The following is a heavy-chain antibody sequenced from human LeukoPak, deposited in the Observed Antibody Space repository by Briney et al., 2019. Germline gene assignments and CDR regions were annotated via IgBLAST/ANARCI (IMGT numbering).Heavy chain of an antibody. CDR1: GYTFSNYG. Sequence: ASVKVSCKASGYTFSNYGISWVRQAPGQGLEWMGWINPNSGGTNYAQKFQGRVTMTRDTSISTAYMELSRLRSDDTAVYYCARADSIEILEDYWGQGTLVTVSS. CDR2: INPNSGGT. J-gene: IGHJ4*02. V-gene: IGHV1-2*02. CDR3: ARADSIEILEDY. D-gene: IGHD1-1*01.